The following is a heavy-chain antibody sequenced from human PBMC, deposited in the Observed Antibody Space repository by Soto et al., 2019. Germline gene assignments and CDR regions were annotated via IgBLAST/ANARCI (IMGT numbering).Heavy chain of an antibody. CDR3: AKVGGRAYVSSGYFDS. Sequence: GGSLRLSCAASGFTFSSYGMHWVRQAPGKGLEWVAVISYDGSNKYYADSVKGRFTISRDNSKNTLYLQMNSLRAEDTAVYYCAKVGGRAYVSSGYFDSWGPGTLVTAPQ. CDR2: ISYDGSNK. J-gene: IGHJ4*02. CDR1: GFTFSSYG. V-gene: IGHV3-30*18. D-gene: IGHD3-22*01.